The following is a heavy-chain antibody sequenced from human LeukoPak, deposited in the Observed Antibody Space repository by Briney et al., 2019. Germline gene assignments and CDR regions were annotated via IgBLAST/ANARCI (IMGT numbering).Heavy chain of an antibody. J-gene: IGHJ4*02. Sequence: GASVTVSCKASGYTFTSYAMHWVRQAPGQRLEWMGWINAGNGNTKYSQKFQGRVTITRDTSASTAYMELSSLRSEDTAVYYCASERSAWVVVPAAKTGAFDYWGQGTLVTVSS. CDR2: INAGNGNT. D-gene: IGHD2-2*01. CDR1: GYTFTSYA. CDR3: ASERSAWVVVPAAKTGAFDY. V-gene: IGHV1-3*01.